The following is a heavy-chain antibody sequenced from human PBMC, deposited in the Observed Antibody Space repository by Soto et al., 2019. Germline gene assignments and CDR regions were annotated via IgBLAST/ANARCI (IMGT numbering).Heavy chain of an antibody. CDR3: ARVVSSGYDLYYYYMDV. D-gene: IGHD5-12*01. Sequence: GGSLRLSCAASGFTFSSYSMNWVRQAPGKGLEWVSYISSSSSTIYYADSVKGRFTISRDNAKNSLYLQMNSLRAEDTAVYYCARVVSSGYDLYYYYMDVWGKGTTVTVSS. V-gene: IGHV3-48*01. CDR2: ISSSSSTI. J-gene: IGHJ6*03. CDR1: GFTFSSYS.